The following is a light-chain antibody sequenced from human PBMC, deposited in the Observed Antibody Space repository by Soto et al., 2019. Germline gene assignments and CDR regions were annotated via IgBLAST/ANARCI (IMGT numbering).Light chain of an antibody. CDR2: LGY. J-gene: IGKJ1*01. Sequence: DIVMTQSPLSLHVTPGEPASISCSSSQSLLHSNGYNYLDWYLQKPGQSQQLMIYLGYNRASGVHDRFSGSGSGTDFTLKISRVEAEDVGFYYCMPGTHRPPTFGTGTKVDLK. V-gene: IGKV2-28*01. CDR1: QSLLHSNGYNY. CDR3: MPGTHRPPT.